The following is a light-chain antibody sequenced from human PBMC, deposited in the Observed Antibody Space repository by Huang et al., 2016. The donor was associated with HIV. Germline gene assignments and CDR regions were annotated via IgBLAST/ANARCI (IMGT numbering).Light chain of an antibody. CDR2: GAS. J-gene: IGKJ1*01. V-gene: IGKV3-15*01. Sequence: EIVMTQSPATLSVSPGESATLSGRASQSVSRNFAWYQQKPGQAPRLLIDGASTRATGHPARFSGSGSGTEFTLTISSLQSEDFAGDYCEQYNNWPGTLGRGTKVEIK. CDR3: EQYNNWPGT. CDR1: QSVSRN.